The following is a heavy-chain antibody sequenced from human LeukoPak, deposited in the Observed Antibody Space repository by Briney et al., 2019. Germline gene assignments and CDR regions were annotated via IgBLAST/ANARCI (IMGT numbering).Heavy chain of an antibody. CDR2: IYYSGST. V-gene: IGHV4-39*01. CDR1: GGSISSSSYY. Sequence: PSETLSLTCTVSGGSISSSSYYWGWIRQPPWKGLEWIGSIYYSGSTYYNPSLKSRVTISVDTSKNQFSLKLSSVTAADTAVYYCARHQDKLSSSWYVSYFDYWGRGTLVTVSS. J-gene: IGHJ4*02. CDR3: ARHQDKLSSSWYVSYFDY. D-gene: IGHD6-13*01.